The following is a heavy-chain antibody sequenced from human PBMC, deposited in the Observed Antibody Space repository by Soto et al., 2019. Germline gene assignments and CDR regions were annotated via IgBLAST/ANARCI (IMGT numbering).Heavy chain of an antibody. J-gene: IGHJ4*02. CDR3: ARSRYDD. CDR1: GGSISSYY. D-gene: IGHD3-9*01. CDR2: IYYSGST. V-gene: IGHV4-59*01. Sequence: SETLSLTCAVSGGSISSYYWSWIRQPPGKGLEWIGYIYYSGSTNYNPSLKSRVTISVDASKNQFSLKPTSVTAADTAVYYCARSRYDDWGQGTRVTVSS.